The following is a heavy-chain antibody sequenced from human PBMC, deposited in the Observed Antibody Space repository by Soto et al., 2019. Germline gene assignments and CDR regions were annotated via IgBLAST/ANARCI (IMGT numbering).Heavy chain of an antibody. V-gene: IGHV3-48*03. CDR3: ARENSPAGLDV. CDR2: LSTSGSTM. J-gene: IGHJ6*02. CDR1: GFTFSNYE. D-gene: IGHD6-13*01. Sequence: PGGSLRLSCTASGFTFSNYEMMWVRQAPGKGLEWVSYLSTSGSTMYYADSVKGRFTISRDNAKNSLFLQMNSLRAEDTAVYYCARENSPAGLDVWGQGTTVTVSS.